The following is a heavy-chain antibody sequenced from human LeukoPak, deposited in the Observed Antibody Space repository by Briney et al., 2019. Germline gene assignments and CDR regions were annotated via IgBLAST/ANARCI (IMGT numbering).Heavy chain of an antibody. CDR2: IYSTGNT. CDR1: GGSISSYY. V-gene: IGHV4-4*07. J-gene: IGHJ3*02. CDR3: ARPAPDSSGYYPNDAFDI. Sequence: PSETLSLTCTVSGGSISSYYWTWIRQPAGKGLEWIGRIYSTGNTNYNPSLKSRVTISVDTSKNQFSLKLSSVTAADTAVYYCARPAPDSSGYYPNDAFDIWGQGTMVTVSS. D-gene: IGHD3-22*01.